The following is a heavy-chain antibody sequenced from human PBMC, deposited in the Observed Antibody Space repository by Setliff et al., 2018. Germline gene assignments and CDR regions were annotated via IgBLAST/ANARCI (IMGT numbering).Heavy chain of an antibody. V-gene: IGHV4-61*09. CDR2: IYIGGST. J-gene: IGHJ4*02. CDR1: GDSISSGDYF. CDR3: ARESRYYYDNLGTLDY. D-gene: IGHD3-22*01. Sequence: SETLSLTCTVSGDSISSGDYFWSWIRQPAGKGLEWIGHIYIGGSTYYNPSLKSRVSISVDTSKNQFSLKLSSVTAADTAVYYCARESRYYYDNLGTLDYWGQGTLVTVSS.